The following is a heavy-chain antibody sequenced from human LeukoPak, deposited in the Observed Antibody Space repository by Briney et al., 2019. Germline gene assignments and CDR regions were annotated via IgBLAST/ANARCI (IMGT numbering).Heavy chain of an antibody. CDR3: ARDPYSGNYGAYYYYYMDV. CDR2: ISSSSYI. Sequence: GGSLRVSCAASGFTFSSYSMNWVRQAPGKGLEWVSSISSSSYIYYEDSVKGRFTISRDNAKNSLYLQMDSLRVEDTAEYYCARDPYSGNYGAYYYYYMDVWGKGTTVTVSS. CDR1: GFTFSSYS. V-gene: IGHV3-21*06. J-gene: IGHJ6*03. D-gene: IGHD1-26*01.